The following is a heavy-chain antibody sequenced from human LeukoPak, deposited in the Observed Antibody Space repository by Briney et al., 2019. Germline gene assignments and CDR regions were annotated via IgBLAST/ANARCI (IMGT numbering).Heavy chain of an antibody. CDR1: GYTFTGYY. CDR3: ARHCSSTSCLSDY. V-gene: IGHV1-2*02. D-gene: IGHD2-2*01. CDR2: INLNSGGT. J-gene: IGHJ4*02. Sequence: GASVKVSCKASGYTFTGYYMHWVRQAPGQGLEWMGWINLNSGGTNYAQKFQGRVTMTRDTSISTAYMELSRLRSDDTAVYYCARHCSSTSCLSDYWGQGTLVTVSS.